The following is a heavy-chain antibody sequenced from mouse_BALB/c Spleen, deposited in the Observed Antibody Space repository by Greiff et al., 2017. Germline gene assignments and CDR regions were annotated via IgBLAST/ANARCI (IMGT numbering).Heavy chain of an antibody. CDR3: ARGGTGTFAY. CDR1: GFTFSDYY. Sequence: VQVVESGGCLVKPGGSLKLSCAASGFTFSDYYMYWVRQTPEKSLVWVATISDCGSYTYYPDSVKGRFTISRDNAKNNLYLQMSSLKSEDTAMYYCARGGTGTFAYGGQGTLVTVSA. CDR2: ISDCGSYT. D-gene: IGHD4-1*01. V-gene: IGHV5-4*02. J-gene: IGHJ3*01.